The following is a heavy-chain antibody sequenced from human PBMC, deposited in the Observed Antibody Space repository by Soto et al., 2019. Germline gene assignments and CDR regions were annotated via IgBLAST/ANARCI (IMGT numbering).Heavy chain of an antibody. CDR3: APAASIFGAASAY. J-gene: IGHJ4*02. V-gene: IGHV1-69*08. CDR1: GDTFSSHS. D-gene: IGHD3-3*01. Sequence: QVQLVQSGAEVKKPGSSVKVSCKASGDTFSSHSFTWVRRAPGQGLEWMGRIIPFGRTESHAHNFEGRVTISADTSAGTVYMELSSLRSDDTAIYYCAPAASIFGAASAYWGQGTLVTVSS. CDR2: IIPFGRTE.